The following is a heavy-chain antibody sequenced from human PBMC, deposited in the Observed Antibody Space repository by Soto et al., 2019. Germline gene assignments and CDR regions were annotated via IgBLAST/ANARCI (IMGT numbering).Heavy chain of an antibody. V-gene: IGHV3-33*01. CDR1: GFTFSSYG. CDR2: IWYDGSNK. CDR3: ARDTIAAAGTYYYGMDV. Sequence: HPGGSMRLSCAASGFTFSSYGMHWVRQAPGKGLEWVAVIWYDGSNKYYADSVKGRFTISRDNSKNTLYLQMNSLRAEDTAVYYCARDTIAAAGTYYYGMDVWGQGTTVTVSS. J-gene: IGHJ6*02. D-gene: IGHD6-13*01.